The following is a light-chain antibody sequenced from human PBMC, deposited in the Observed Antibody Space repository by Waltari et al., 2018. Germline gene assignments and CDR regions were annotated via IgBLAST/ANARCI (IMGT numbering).Light chain of an antibody. CDR3: QQYDTSPGT. Sequence: EIVLTQSPGTLSLSPGDTATLSCRASQSLSVAYLAWYQHKSGQAPRLLIYGASYRATGIPDRFSGSGSGTDFTLTITRLEPDDFAVYYCQQYDTSPGTFGQGTKLGI. CDR2: GAS. CDR1: QSLSVAY. J-gene: IGKJ2*01. V-gene: IGKV3-20*01.